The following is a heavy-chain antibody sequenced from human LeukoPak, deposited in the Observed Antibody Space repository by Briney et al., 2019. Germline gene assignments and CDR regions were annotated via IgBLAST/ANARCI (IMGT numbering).Heavy chain of an antibody. V-gene: IGHV3-48*03. CDR3: ARGDSGSYYFDY. D-gene: IGHD1-26*01. J-gene: IGHJ4*02. CDR1: GFTVSSYE. Sequence: SGGSLRLSCAASGFTVSSYEMNWVRQAPGKGLEWVSYISSSGSTIYYADSVKGRFTISRDNAKNSLYLQMNSLRAEDTAVYYCARGDSGSYYFDYWGQGTLVTVSS. CDR2: ISSSGSTI.